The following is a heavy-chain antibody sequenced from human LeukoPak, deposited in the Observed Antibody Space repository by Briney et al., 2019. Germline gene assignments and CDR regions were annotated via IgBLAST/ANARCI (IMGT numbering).Heavy chain of an antibody. CDR2: INHSGST. Sequence: SETLSLTCAVYGGSFSGYYWSWIRQPPGKGLEWIGEINHSGSTNYNPSLKSRVTISVDTSKNQFSLKLSSVTAADTAVYYCARGGEDSSSWSYYYYYYGMDVWGQGTTVTVSS. J-gene: IGHJ6*02. CDR3: ARGGEDSSSWSYYYYYYGMDV. V-gene: IGHV4-34*01. CDR1: GGSFSGYY. D-gene: IGHD6-13*01.